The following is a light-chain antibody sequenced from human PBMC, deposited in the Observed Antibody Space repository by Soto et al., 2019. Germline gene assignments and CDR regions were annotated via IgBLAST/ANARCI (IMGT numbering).Light chain of an antibody. Sequence: ETVMTQSPASLSMSPGEGVTLSCRASQSVRSNLAWYQQRPGQAPRLLIYGASTRAADIPARFSGSGSGADFTLTISSLQSEDFAFYYCQQYNNWPLTFGGGTKVEIK. CDR3: QQYNNWPLT. V-gene: IGKV3-15*01. CDR1: QSVRSN. J-gene: IGKJ4*01. CDR2: GAS.